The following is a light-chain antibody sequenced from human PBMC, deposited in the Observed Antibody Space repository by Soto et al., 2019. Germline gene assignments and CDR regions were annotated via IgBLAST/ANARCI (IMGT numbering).Light chain of an antibody. CDR1: QSVTSTY. CDR3: QQRSNWPPKIT. J-gene: IGKJ5*01. Sequence: EILLTQSPGTLSLSPGETATLSCRASQSVTSTYLAWYQQRPGQSPRLIIYGGSTRATGFPDRFSGGGSGTDFTLTISRLEPEDSAVYYCQQRSNWPPKITFGQGTRLEIK. CDR2: GGS. V-gene: IGKV3D-20*02.